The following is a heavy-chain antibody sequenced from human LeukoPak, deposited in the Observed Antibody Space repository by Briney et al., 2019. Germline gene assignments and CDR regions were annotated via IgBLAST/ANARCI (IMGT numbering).Heavy chain of an antibody. V-gene: IGHV3-30*04. CDR3: ARSHHGSGSYYTTYYYYMDV. D-gene: IGHD3-10*01. CDR2: ISYDGSNK. Sequence: GGSLRLSCAASGFTFSSYAMHWVRQAPGKGLEWVAVISYDGSNKYYADSVKGRFTISRDNSKNTLYLQMNSLRAEDTAVYYCARSHHGSGSYYTTYYYYMDVWGKGTTVTVSS. CDR1: GFTFSSYA. J-gene: IGHJ6*03.